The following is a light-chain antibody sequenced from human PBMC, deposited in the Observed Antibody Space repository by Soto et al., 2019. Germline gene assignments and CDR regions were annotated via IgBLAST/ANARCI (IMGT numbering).Light chain of an antibody. CDR1: QSISSY. Sequence: DIQMTQSPSSQSASVGDRVTVTFRASQSISSYLNWYQQKPGKAPKLLIYAASTLQSGVPSRFGGSGSGTDFTLTISCLQSEDFATYYCQQYYSYPRTFGQRTKVDI. V-gene: IGKV1-39*01. CDR2: AAS. J-gene: IGKJ1*01. CDR3: QQYYSYPRT.